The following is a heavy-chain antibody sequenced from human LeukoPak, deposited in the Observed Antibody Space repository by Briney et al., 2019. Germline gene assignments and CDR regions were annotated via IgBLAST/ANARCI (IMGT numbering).Heavy chain of an antibody. CDR2: ISAYNGNT. J-gene: IGHJ4*02. CDR1: GYTFTSYG. CDR3: ARAGDYGDYTHIDY. Sequence: ASVNVSCKASGYTFTSYGISCVRQAPGQGLEWMGWISAYNGNTNYAQKLQGRVTMTTDTSTSTAYMELRSLRSDDTAVYYCARAGDYGDYTHIDYWGQGTLVTVSS. D-gene: IGHD4-17*01. V-gene: IGHV1-18*01.